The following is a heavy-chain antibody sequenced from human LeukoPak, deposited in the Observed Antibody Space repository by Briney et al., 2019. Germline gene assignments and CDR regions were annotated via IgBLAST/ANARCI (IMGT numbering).Heavy chain of an antibody. J-gene: IGHJ2*01. CDR3: ARITWGASRYFDL. CDR2: IYYSGST. Sequence: PSETLSLTCTVSGGSISSYYWSWIRQPPGKGLEWIGYIYYSGSTNYNPSLKSRVTISVDTSKNQFSLKLSSVTAADTAVYYCARITWGASRYFDLWGRGTLVTVSS. D-gene: IGHD7-27*01. CDR1: GGSISSYY. V-gene: IGHV4-59*01.